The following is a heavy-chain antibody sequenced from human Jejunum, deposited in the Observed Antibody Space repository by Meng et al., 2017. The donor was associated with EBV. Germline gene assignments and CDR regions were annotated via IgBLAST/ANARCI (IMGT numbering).Heavy chain of an antibody. Sequence: LVQSGAEGKQPGASVRVSCKASGYTFTGYFIHWVRQAPGQGLEWMGRINPNSGGTSYTQKFQGRVTMTRDTSITTAYMELSRLGSDDTAVYYCARDYSDSSRQGYWGQGTLVTVSS. CDR3: ARDYSDSSRQGY. V-gene: IGHV1-2*06. D-gene: IGHD3-22*01. CDR1: GYTFTGYF. CDR2: INPNSGGT. J-gene: IGHJ4*02.